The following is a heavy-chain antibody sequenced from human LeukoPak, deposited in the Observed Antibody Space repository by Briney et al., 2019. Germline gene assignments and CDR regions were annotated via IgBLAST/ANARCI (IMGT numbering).Heavy chain of an antibody. D-gene: IGHD3-22*01. CDR2: ISSSGSTI. CDR3: ARVGLGSSGYYYVY. Sequence: GGSLRLSCAASGFTFSSYEMNWVRQAPGKGLEWVSYISSSGSTIYYADSVKGRFTISRDNAKNSLYLQMNSLRAEDTAVYYCARVGLGSSGYYYVYWGQGTLVTVSS. CDR1: GFTFSSYE. V-gene: IGHV3-48*03. J-gene: IGHJ4*02.